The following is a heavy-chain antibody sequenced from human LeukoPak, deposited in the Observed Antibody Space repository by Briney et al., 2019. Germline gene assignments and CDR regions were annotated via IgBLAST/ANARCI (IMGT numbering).Heavy chain of an antibody. CDR2: IYYSGST. J-gene: IGHJ5*02. CDR3: ARHLVEMATSWFHP. V-gene: IGHV4-59*08. D-gene: IGHD5-12*01. Sequence: PSETLSLTCTVSGGSISSYYWSWIRQPPGKGLEWIGYIYYSGSTNYNPSLKSRVTISVDTSKNQFSLKLSSVTAADTAVYYCARHLVEMATSWFHPWGQGTLVTVSS. CDR1: GGSISSYY.